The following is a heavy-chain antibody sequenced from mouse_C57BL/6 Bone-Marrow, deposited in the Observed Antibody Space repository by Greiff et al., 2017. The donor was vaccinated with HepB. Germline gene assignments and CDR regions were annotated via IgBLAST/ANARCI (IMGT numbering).Heavy chain of an antibody. CDR1: GYTFTDYN. V-gene: IGHV1-18*01. J-gene: IGHJ4*01. Sequence: VQLQQSGPELVKPGASVKIPCKASGYTFTDYNMDWVKQSHGKSLEWIGDINPNNGGTIYNQKFKGKAKLTVDKSSSTAYMELRSLTSEDTAVYYCARNYGSPLYAMDYWGQGTSVTVSS. D-gene: IGHD1-1*01. CDR2: INPNNGGT. CDR3: ARNYGSPLYAMDY.